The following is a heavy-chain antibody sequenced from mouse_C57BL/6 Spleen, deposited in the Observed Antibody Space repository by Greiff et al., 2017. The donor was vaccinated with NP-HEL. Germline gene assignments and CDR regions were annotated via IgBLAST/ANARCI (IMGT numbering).Heavy chain of an antibody. D-gene: IGHD4-1*01. J-gene: IGHJ4*01. Sequence: QVQLQQPGAALVRPGTSVKLSCKASGYTFTSYWMHWVKQRPGQGLEWIGVIDPSASYTNYNQKFKGKATLTVDTSSSTAYLQLSSLTSEDSAVYYCARRDWDGDYAMDYWGKGTSVTVSS. CDR3: ARRDWDGDYAMDY. CDR2: IDPSASYT. CDR1: GYTFTSYW. V-gene: IGHV1-59*01.